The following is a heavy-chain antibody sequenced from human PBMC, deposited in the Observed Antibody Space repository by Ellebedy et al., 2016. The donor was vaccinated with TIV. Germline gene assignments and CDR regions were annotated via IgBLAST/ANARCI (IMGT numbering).Heavy chain of an antibody. CDR1: GFTFSSYA. CDR3: AKAPRTDILTSFRFLTLDY. CDR2: VSFDGTNK. V-gene: IGHV3-30-3*01. D-gene: IGHD3-9*01. Sequence: GGSLRLXCAASGFTFSSYAMHWVRQAPGKGLQWVAAVSFDGTNKYYADSVKGRFTISRDNSNNTAYLQMNSLRAEDTAVYYCAKAPRTDILTSFRFLTLDYWGQGTLVTVSS. J-gene: IGHJ4*02.